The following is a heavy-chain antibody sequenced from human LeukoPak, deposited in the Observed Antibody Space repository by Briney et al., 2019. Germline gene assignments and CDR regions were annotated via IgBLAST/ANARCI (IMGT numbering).Heavy chain of an antibody. CDR3: ARDPVAAAAETLYYYYYMDV. CDR1: GFNFKTYS. J-gene: IGHJ6*03. Sequence: GGSLRLSCAASGFNFKTYSMNWVRQAPGKGLEWVSYISSSSTTIYYADSVKGRFTIARDDAENSLYLQMDYLRAEDTAVYYCARDPVAAAAETLYYYYYMDVWGEGTPVTISS. D-gene: IGHD6-13*01. V-gene: IGHV3-48*01. CDR2: ISSSSTTI.